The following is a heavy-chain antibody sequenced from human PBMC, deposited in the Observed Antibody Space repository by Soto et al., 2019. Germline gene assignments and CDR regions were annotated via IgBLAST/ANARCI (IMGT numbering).Heavy chain of an antibody. CDR2: ISGSGGST. CDR1: VFTFSHYA. J-gene: IGHJ6*02. Sequence: GGSLRLSCSASVFTFSHYAMSWFRQAPGKGLEWVSAISGSGGSTYYATSVKGRFTISRDNSKNTLYLQMNALRAKDTAVYYCAKDKGSGSYAYYNYGMDVWGPGTTVTVSS. D-gene: IGHD3-22*01. V-gene: IGHV3-23*01. CDR3: AKDKGSGSYAYYNYGMDV.